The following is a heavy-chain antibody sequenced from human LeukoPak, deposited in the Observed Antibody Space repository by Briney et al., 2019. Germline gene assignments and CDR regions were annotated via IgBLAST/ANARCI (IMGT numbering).Heavy chain of an antibody. CDR3: ARHGLGITMVRGESWFDP. Sequence: PSETLSLTCTVSGGSISSSSYYWGWIRQPPGKGLEWIGSIYYSGSTYYNPSLKSRVTISVDTSKNQFSLKLSPVTAADTAVYYCARHGLGITMVRGESWFDPWGQGTLVTVSS. J-gene: IGHJ5*02. CDR2: IYYSGST. D-gene: IGHD3-10*01. V-gene: IGHV4-39*01. CDR1: GGSISSSSYY.